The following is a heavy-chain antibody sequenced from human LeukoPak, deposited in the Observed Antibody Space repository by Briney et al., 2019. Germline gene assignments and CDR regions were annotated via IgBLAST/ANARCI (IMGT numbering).Heavy chain of an antibody. CDR1: GGPISSYY. CDR2: IYYSGST. Sequence: SETLSLTCTVSGGPISSYYWSWIRQPPGKGLEWIGYIYYSGSTNYNPSLKSRVTISVDTSKNQFSLKLSSVTAADTAVYYCARVSDNYYDSSGYWFDYWGQGTLVTVSS. V-gene: IGHV4-59*01. CDR3: ARVSDNYYDSSGYWFDY. J-gene: IGHJ4*02. D-gene: IGHD3-22*01.